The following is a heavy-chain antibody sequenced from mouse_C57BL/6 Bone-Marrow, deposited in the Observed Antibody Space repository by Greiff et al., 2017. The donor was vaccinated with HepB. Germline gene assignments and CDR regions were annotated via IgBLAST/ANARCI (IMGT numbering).Heavy chain of an antibody. CDR1: GFSLTSYG. CDR3: ASEVGYYRFAY. V-gene: IGHV2-6*01. J-gene: IGHJ3*01. Sequence: QVHVKQSGPGLVAPSQSLSITCTVSGFSLTSYGVDWVRQSPGKGLEWLGVIWGVGSTNYNSALKSRLSISKDNSKSQVFLKMNSLQTDDTAMYYCASEVGYYRFAYWGQGTLVTVSA. D-gene: IGHD2-3*01. CDR2: IWGVGST.